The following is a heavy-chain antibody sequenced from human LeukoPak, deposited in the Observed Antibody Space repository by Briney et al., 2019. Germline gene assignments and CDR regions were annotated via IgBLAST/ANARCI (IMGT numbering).Heavy chain of an antibody. V-gene: IGHV1-69*01. J-gene: IGHJ6*02. D-gene: IGHD5-18*01. CDR2: IIPIFGTA. CDR1: GGTFSSYA. CDR3: ARDPRKRGYSYGRPGYYGMDV. Sequence: GSSVKVSCKASGGTFSSYAISWVRQAPGQGLEWMGGIIPIFGTANYAQKFQGRVTITADESTSTAYMELSSLRSEDTAVYYCARDPRKRGYSYGRPGYYGMDVWGQGTRSPSP.